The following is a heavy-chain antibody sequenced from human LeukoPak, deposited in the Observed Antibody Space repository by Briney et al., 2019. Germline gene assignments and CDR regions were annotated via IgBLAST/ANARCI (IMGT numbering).Heavy chain of an antibody. Sequence: PSETLSLTCTVSGGSISSYYWSWIRQPPGKGLEWIGYIYYGGSTNYNPSLKSRVTISVDTSKNQFSLKLSSVTAADTAVYYCARGDNIAAAAHFDYWGQGTLVTVSS. CDR1: GGSISSYY. J-gene: IGHJ4*02. V-gene: IGHV4-59*01. CDR2: IYYGGST. CDR3: ARGDNIAAAAHFDY. D-gene: IGHD6-13*01.